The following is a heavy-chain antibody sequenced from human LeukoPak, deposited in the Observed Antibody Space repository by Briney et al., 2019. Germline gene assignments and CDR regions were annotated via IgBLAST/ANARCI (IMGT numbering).Heavy chain of an antibody. CDR3: ARDRYRYCSGGSCLSYLYYFDY. CDR1: GYTFTSYG. J-gene: IGHJ4*02. Sequence: ASVKVSCKASGYTFTSYGISWVRQAPGQGLEWMGWISAYNGNTNYAQMLQGRVTMTTDTSTSTAYMELRSLRSDDTAVYYCARDRYRYCSGGSCLSYLYYFDYWGQGTLVIVSS. D-gene: IGHD2-15*01. CDR2: ISAYNGNT. V-gene: IGHV1-18*01.